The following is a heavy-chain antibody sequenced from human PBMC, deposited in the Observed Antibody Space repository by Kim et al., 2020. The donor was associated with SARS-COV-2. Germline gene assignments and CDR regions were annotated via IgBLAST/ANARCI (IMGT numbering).Heavy chain of an antibody. CDR2: ISYDGSNK. CDR3: ARETAQSFGYRYYYGMDV. CDR1: GFTFSSYA. D-gene: IGHD5-18*01. Sequence: GGSLRLSCAASGFTFSSYAMHWVRQAPGKGLEWVSVISYDGSNKYYADSVKGRFTISRDNSKDTLYLQMNSLRADDTAVYYCARETAQSFGYRYYYGMDV. J-gene: IGHJ6*01. V-gene: IGHV3-33*08.